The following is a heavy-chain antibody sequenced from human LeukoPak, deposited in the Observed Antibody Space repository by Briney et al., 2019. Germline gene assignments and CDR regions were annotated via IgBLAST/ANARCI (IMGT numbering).Heavy chain of an antibody. D-gene: IGHD3-10*01. J-gene: IGHJ5*02. CDR1: GGSINSY. CDR2: TSGSGTI. Sequence: SETLSLTCTVSGGSINSYWSWIRQPAGKGLEWIGRTSGSGTITYNPALQSRLSISIDTSKNQFSLKLMSVTAADTAVYYCARDSGTTGEVKFDPWGQGTLVTVSS. CDR3: ARDSGTTGEVKFDP. V-gene: IGHV4-4*07.